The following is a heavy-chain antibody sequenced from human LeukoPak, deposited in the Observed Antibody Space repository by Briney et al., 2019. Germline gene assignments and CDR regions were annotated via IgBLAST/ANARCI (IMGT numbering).Heavy chain of an antibody. Sequence: SETLSLTCTVSGGSISSYYWSWIRQPPGKGLEWIAYISDIGSINYNPSLKSRVTISLDTSKNQFSLKLSSVATADTAVYYCAGHHPRNTVDFWGQGTLVTVSS. V-gene: IGHV4-59*08. CDR1: GGSISSYY. D-gene: IGHD2-8*02. CDR3: AGHHPRNTVDF. J-gene: IGHJ4*02. CDR2: ISDIGSI.